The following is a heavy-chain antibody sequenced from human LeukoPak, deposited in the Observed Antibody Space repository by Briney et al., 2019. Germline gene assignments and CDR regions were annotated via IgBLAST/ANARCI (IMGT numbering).Heavy chain of an antibody. D-gene: IGHD3-22*01. CDR3: ARRGSYYDSVGYYYFDY. J-gene: IGHJ4*02. V-gene: IGHV4-59*08. Sequence: SETLSLTCTVSGGSISTYHWSWIRQPPGKGLEWIGYIYYSGSTNYNPSLKSRVTISVDTSKNQYSLRLSSVTAADTAVYYCARRGSYYDSVGYYYFDYWGQGTLVTVSS. CDR2: IYYSGST. CDR1: GGSISTYH.